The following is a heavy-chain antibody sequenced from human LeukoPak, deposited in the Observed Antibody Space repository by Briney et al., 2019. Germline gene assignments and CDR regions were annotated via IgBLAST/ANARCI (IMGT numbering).Heavy chain of an antibody. CDR1: GFTFTNYA. Sequence: PGGSLRLSCVASGFTFTNYAMTWVRQAPGKGLEWVAVISYDGSNKYYADSVKGRFTISRDNSKNTLYLQMNSLRAEDTAVYYCARAYRQLESAFDIWGQGTMVTVSS. V-gene: IGHV3-30-3*01. CDR3: ARAYRQLESAFDI. J-gene: IGHJ3*02. D-gene: IGHD6-6*01. CDR2: ISYDGSNK.